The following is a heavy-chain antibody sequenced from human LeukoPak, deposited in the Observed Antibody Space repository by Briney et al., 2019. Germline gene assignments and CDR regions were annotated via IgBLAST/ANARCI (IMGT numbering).Heavy chain of an antibody. V-gene: IGHV1-2*02. Sequence: ASVKVSCKVSGYTFTGYYMHWVRQAPGQGLEWMGWVNPNNGGTNYAQKFQGRVTMTSDTSIGTAYMELSSLTSDDTAVYYCARLGRQDTAMAWGQGTLVTVSS. CDR1: GYTFTGYY. CDR3: ARLGRQDTAMA. J-gene: IGHJ5*02. CDR2: VNPNNGGT. D-gene: IGHD5-18*01.